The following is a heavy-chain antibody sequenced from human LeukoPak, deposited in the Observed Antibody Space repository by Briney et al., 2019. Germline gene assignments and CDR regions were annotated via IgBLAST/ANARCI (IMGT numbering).Heavy chain of an antibody. V-gene: IGHV1-2*02. Sequence: GASVKVSCKASGYSFTGFYIQWMRQAPGQGLEWMGWINPNTGDTNSAPKFQGRITLTSGTSIRTAYMEISRLTSDDTAVYFCARSVPYSSPSSNWGQGTLVTVSS. CDR3: ARSVPYSSPSSN. J-gene: IGHJ4*02. D-gene: IGHD6-13*01. CDR1: GYSFTGFY. CDR2: INPNTGDT.